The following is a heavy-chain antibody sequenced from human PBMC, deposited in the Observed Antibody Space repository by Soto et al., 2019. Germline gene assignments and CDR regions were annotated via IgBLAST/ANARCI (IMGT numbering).Heavy chain of an antibody. CDR1: GGSFSGYY. J-gene: IGHJ4*02. CDR2: SNHSGST. V-gene: IGHV4-34*01. CDR3: AGQERVTFDY. Sequence: SETPSFTCAVYGGSFSGYYWSWIRQPPEKGLEWIGESNHSGSTSYNPSLKSRVTISVDTSKNQFSLKLTSVTAADTAVYYCAGQERVTFDYWGRGTLVTVSS.